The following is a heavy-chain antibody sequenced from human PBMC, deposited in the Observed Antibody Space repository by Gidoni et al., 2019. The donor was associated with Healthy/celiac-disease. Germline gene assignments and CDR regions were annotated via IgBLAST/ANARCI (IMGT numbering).Heavy chain of an antibody. J-gene: IGHJ4*02. Sequence: QVQLVQSGAEVKKPGASVKVSCKASGYTFTSYYMHWVRQAPGQGLEWMGIINPSGGSTSYAQKFQGRVTMTRDTSTSTVYMELSSLRSEDTAVYYCARARETIVVVPAAMSPYFDYWGQGTLVTVSS. D-gene: IGHD2-2*01. V-gene: IGHV1-46*01. CDR3: ARARETIVVVPAAMSPYFDY. CDR2: INPSGGST. CDR1: GYTFTSYY.